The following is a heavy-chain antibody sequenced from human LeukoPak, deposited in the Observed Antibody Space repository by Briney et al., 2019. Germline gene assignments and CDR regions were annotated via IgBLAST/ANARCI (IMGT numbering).Heavy chain of an antibody. Sequence: ASVKVSCKASGHTFTSYGISWVRQAPGQGLEWMGWISAYNGNTNYAQKLQGRVTMTTDTSTSTAYMELRSLRSDDTAVYYCASLGPDYDILTGRDAFDIWGQGTMVTVSS. J-gene: IGHJ3*02. CDR1: GHTFTSYG. V-gene: IGHV1-18*01. CDR3: ASLGPDYDILTGRDAFDI. D-gene: IGHD3-9*01. CDR2: ISAYNGNT.